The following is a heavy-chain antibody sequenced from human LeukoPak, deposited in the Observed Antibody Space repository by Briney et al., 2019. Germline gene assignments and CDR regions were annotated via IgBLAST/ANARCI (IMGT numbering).Heavy chain of an antibody. Sequence: GRSLRLSCADSGFTLRSYAMHWVSQAPGKGLEWEAVTSYDGSKKYYADSVKGRFTISRDNSKNTLYLQMSSLRVEDTAVSYCARGNYDILTGSAFDYWGEGTLVAVSS. D-gene: IGHD3-9*01. V-gene: IGHV3-30*04. CDR1: GFTLRSYA. CDR3: ARGNYDILTGSAFDY. J-gene: IGHJ4*02. CDR2: TSYDGSKK.